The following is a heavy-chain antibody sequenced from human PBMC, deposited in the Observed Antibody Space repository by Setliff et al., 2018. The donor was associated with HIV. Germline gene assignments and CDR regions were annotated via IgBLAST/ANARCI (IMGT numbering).Heavy chain of an antibody. Sequence: PGGSLRLSCAASGFTFSTYTMNWVRQAPGKGLEWVSSITKSSTYIYYADSVKGRFTISRDNAKNSLYLQMDALRSGDTAVYYCAMDTSLAYWGQGTLVTVSS. CDR2: ITKSSTYI. CDR3: AMDTSLAY. CDR1: GFTFSTYT. D-gene: IGHD5-18*01. V-gene: IGHV3-21*01. J-gene: IGHJ4*02.